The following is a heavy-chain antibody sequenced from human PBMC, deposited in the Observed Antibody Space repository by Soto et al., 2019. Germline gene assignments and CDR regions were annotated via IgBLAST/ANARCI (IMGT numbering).Heavy chain of an antibody. J-gene: IGHJ4*02. CDR2: VHPDSGGT. CDR3: ARGAQGFFPVSGIYFYFDH. D-gene: IGHD3-22*01. CDR1: GYIFTDHL. Sequence: SSVKVSCKTSGYIFTDHLIHWVRQSPGQGLQWVGWVHPDSGGTNVAQAFQDRVTMTADTSITTAYMDLARLRPDDTAIFYCARGAQGFFPVSGIYFYFDHWGQGTLGTVSS. V-gene: IGHV1-2*02.